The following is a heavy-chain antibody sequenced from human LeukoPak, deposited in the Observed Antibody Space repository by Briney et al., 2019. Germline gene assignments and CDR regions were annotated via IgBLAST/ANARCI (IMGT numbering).Heavy chain of an antibody. CDR3: ARAREMAKLGYFDY. V-gene: IGHV4-59*01. CDR2: IYYSGST. Sequence: SETLSLTCAVSGYSISSGYHWGWIRQPPGKGLEWIGYIYYSGSTNYNPSLKSRVTISVDTSKNQFSLKLSSVTAADTAVYYCARAREMAKLGYFDYWGQGTLVTVSS. J-gene: IGHJ4*02. CDR1: GYSISSGYH. D-gene: IGHD5-24*01.